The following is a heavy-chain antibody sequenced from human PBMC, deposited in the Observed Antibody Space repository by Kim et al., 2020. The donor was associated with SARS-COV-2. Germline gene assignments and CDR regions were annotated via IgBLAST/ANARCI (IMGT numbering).Heavy chain of an antibody. J-gene: IGHJ4*02. D-gene: IGHD1-1*01. Sequence: GGSLRLSCAASGFTFSFYYMGWARQAPGKGLEWLANINHDGSVKAYVDSVKGRFTISRDNAKNSLFLQMNSLRAEDTAVYVCARDDTEGNIDYWGQGTLVTVSS. CDR1: GFTFSFYY. CDR2: INHDGSVK. CDR3: ARDDTEGNIDY. V-gene: IGHV3-7*03.